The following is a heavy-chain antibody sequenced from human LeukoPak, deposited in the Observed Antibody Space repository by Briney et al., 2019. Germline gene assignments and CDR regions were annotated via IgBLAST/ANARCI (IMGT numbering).Heavy chain of an antibody. V-gene: IGHV5-51*01. CDR3: ARPTYYYDSSGSFDYYDY. Sequence: GESLKISCKGSGYSFTSYWIGWVRQMPGKGLEWMGIIYPGDSDTRYSPSFQGQVTISADKSISTAYLQWSSLKASDTAMYYCARPTYYYDSSGSFDYYDYWGQGTLVTVSS. J-gene: IGHJ4*02. CDR2: IYPGDSDT. D-gene: IGHD3-22*01. CDR1: GYSFTSYW.